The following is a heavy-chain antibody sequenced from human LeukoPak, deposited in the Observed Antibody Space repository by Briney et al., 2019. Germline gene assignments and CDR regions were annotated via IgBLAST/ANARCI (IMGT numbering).Heavy chain of an antibody. J-gene: IGHJ5*02. CDR2: ISSSSSYI. V-gene: IGHV3-21*01. CDR1: EFTFSNYT. D-gene: IGHD3-3*01. CDR3: ARVYYASWSGQPLSQHWLDP. Sequence: GGSLRLSCAASEFTFSNYTMTWVRQAPGKGLEWVSSISSSSSYIYYADSVKGRFTISRDNAKNSLYLQMNGLRVEDTAVYYCARVYYASWSGQPLSQHWLDPWGQGTLVTVSS.